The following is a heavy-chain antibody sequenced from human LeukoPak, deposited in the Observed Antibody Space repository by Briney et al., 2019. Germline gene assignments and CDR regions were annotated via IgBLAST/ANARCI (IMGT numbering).Heavy chain of an antibody. V-gene: IGHV4-34*01. J-gene: IGHJ5*02. D-gene: IGHD2-2*02. CDR2: INHSGST. CDR1: GGSLSGYY. Sequence: SETLSLTCAVYGGSLSGYYWSWIRQPPGKGLEWIGEINHSGSTNYNPSLKSRVTISVDTSKNQFSLKLSSVTAADTAVYYCARGRRYCSSTSCYTNWFDPWGQGTLVTVSS. CDR3: ARGRRYCSSTSCYTNWFDP.